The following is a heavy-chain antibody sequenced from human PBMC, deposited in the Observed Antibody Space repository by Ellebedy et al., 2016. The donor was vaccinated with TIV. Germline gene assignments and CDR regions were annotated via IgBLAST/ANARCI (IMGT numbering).Heavy chain of an antibody. J-gene: IGHJ4*02. Sequence: GESLKISCAASGFSLSSFWMSWVRQAPGKGLESVANINHAGSETYYADSVKGRFTISRDNSKNTLYLEVNSLRDEDTAVYYCARGHYIEGSGYWGFDDWGQGTLVTVSS. CDR3: ARGHYIEGSGYWGFDD. D-gene: IGHD3-22*01. V-gene: IGHV3-7*01. CDR2: INHAGSET. CDR1: GFSLSSFW.